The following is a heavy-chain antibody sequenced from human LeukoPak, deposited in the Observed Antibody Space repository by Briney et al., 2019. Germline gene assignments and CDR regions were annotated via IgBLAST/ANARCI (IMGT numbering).Heavy chain of an antibody. CDR3: AREGGYGDYDN. CDR2: IYHSGST. Sequence: PSETLSLTCAVSGGSISSGGYSWSWIRQPPGKGLEWIGSIYHSGSTYYNPSLKSRVTISVDTSKNQFSLRLSSVTAADTAVYYCAREGGYGDYDNWGQGSLVTVSS. V-gene: IGHV4-39*07. CDR1: GGSISSGGYS. J-gene: IGHJ4*02. D-gene: IGHD4-17*01.